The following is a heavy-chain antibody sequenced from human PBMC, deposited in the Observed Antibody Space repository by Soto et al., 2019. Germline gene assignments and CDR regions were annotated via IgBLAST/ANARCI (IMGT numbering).Heavy chain of an antibody. Sequence: GGSLRLSCAASGFTFSSYAISWVRQAPGKGLEWVSAISGSGGSTYYADSVKGRFTISRDNSKNTLYLQMNSLRAEDTAVYYCAKDGPDYRRVDYYYYGMDVWGQGTTVTVSS. CDR1: GFTFSSYA. CDR2: ISGSGGST. V-gene: IGHV3-23*01. CDR3: AKDGPDYRRVDYYYYGMDV. D-gene: IGHD4-4*01. J-gene: IGHJ6*02.